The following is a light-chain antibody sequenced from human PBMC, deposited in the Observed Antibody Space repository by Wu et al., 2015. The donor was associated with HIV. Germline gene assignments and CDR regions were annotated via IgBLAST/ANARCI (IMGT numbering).Light chain of an antibody. Sequence: EIVLTQSPAILSLSPGERATLSCRASQSITTYLGWYQHKPGQAPRLLISDASNRATGIPVRFSGSGSGTDSTLTIINIEPEDSAVYYCQQRANWPPYTFGQGTKVEIK. CDR2: DAS. CDR1: QSITTY. V-gene: IGKV3-11*01. J-gene: IGKJ2*01. CDR3: QQRANWPPYT.